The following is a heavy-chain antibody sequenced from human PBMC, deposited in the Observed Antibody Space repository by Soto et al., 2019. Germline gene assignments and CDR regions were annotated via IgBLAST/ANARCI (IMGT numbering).Heavy chain of an antibody. CDR3: AAGLYDSSGYVDY. D-gene: IGHD3-22*01. J-gene: IGHJ4*02. V-gene: IGHV1-45*02. CDR2: ITPYNGNT. Sequence: SVKVSCKASGYIFTFTYLHWVRQAPGQALEWIGWITPYNGNTNYARGFRDRVTITREVSLTAFHMELRSLRSDDTAVYYCAAGLYDSSGYVDYWGQGTLVTVSS. CDR1: GYIFTFTY.